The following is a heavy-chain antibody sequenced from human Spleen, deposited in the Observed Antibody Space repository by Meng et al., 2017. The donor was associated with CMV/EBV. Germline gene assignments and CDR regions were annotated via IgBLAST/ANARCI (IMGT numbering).Heavy chain of an antibody. J-gene: IGHJ5*02. D-gene: IGHD2-2*01. Sequence: SSDTFNSSSIRWVRQAPGLWLECIGAIIPISATTNSAQNFLGRVTITADESTSTAYMDLSSLRSDDTSVYYCARHLGVVPAASGWFDPWGQGTLVTVSS. CDR2: IIPISATT. CDR1: SDTFNSSS. V-gene: IGHV1-69*01. CDR3: ARHLGVVPAASGWFDP.